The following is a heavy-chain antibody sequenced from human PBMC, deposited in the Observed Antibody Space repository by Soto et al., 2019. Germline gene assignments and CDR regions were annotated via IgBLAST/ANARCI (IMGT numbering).Heavy chain of an antibody. D-gene: IGHD3-10*01. Sequence: GSLRLSCAVSGFTLSNYWMYWVRQAPEKGLVWVSLVSGDGTRTSYADSVKGRCTISRDNAKNTLYLQMNSLRADDTAVYYCARVANSGAFDIWGLGTMVTVSS. CDR2: VSGDGTRT. CDR3: ARVANSGAFDI. J-gene: IGHJ3*02. V-gene: IGHV3-74*01. CDR1: GFTLSNYW.